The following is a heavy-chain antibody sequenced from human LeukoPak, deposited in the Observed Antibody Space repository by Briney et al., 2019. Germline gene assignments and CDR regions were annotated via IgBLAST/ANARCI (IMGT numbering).Heavy chain of an antibody. CDR2: IRAYNGDT. V-gene: IGHV1-18*01. Sequence: ASVKVSCKASPDTFTRYGITWVRQAPGQGLEWMGWIRAYNGDTNYAQKFQGRVTMTAERSTNTAYMELRGLTFDDTAVFYCATTTATSGSSLYWGQGTLVNVAS. D-gene: IGHD6-19*01. CDR1: PDTFTRYG. J-gene: IGHJ4*02. CDR3: ATTTATSGSSLY.